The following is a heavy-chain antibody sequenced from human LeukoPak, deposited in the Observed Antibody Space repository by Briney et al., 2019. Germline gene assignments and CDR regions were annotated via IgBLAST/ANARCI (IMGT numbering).Heavy chain of an antibody. V-gene: IGHV3-30*02. CDR2: IRYDGSNK. CDR1: GFTFSSYG. J-gene: IGHJ4*02. D-gene: IGHD3-10*01. Sequence: GGSLRLSCAASGFTFSSYGMHWVRQAPAKGLEWVAFIRYDGSNKYYADSVKGRFTISRDNSKNTLYLQMNSLRAEDTAVYYCAKDSRRYYGSGSYYNVWGQGTLVTVSS. CDR3: AKDSRRYYGSGSYYNV.